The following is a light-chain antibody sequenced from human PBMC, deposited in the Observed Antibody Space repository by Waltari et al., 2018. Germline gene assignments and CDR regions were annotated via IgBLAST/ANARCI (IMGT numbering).Light chain of an antibody. CDR1: SGHSTNV. V-gene: IGLV4-69*01. CDR3: QTGGHGTWV. J-gene: IGLJ3*02. CDR2: VNSDGSN. Sequence: QLVLTQSPSASASLGASVKLTCTLSSGHSTNVIAWLQKRPEEGPRYLMKVNSDGSNNKGDEIPDRFSGSSSGAERYLTISSLQSEDEADYYCQTGGHGTWVFGGGTKLTVL.